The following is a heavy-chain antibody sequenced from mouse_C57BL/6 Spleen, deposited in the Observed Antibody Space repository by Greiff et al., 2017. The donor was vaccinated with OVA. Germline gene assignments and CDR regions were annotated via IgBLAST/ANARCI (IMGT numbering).Heavy chain of an antibody. D-gene: IGHD4-1*01. J-gene: IGHJ1*03. Sequence: QVQLQQSGAELVRPGASVKLSCKASGYTFTDYYINWVKQRPGQGLEWIARIYPGSGNTYYNEKFKGKATLTAEKSSSTAYMQLSSLTSEDSAVYFCARRVNWDRYFDVWGTGTTVTVSS. CDR1: GYTFTDYY. CDR2: IYPGSGNT. V-gene: IGHV1-76*01. CDR3: ARRVNWDRYFDV.